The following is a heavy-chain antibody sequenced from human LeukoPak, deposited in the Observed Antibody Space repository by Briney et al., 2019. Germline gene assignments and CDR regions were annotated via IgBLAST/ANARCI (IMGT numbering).Heavy chain of an antibody. CDR3: ARSLGATSGYYYYGMDV. D-gene: IGHD1-26*01. V-gene: IGHV3-30-3*01. CDR2: ISYDGSNK. J-gene: IGHJ6*02. CDR1: GFTFSSYA. Sequence: GGSLRLSCAASGFTFSSYAMYWVRQAPGKGLEWVAVISYDGSNKYYADSVKGRFTISRDNSKNTLYLQMNSLRAEDTAVYYCARSLGATSGYYYYGMDVWGQGTTVTVSS.